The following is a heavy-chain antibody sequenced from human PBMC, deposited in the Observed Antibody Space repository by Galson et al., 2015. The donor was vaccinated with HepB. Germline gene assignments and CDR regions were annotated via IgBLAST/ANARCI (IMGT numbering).Heavy chain of an antibody. J-gene: IGHJ3*02. Sequence: SLRLSCAASGFTFSSYWMSWVRQAPGKGLEWVASIKQDGSEKYYVDSVKGRFTISRDNAKNSLYLQMNSLRAEDTAVYYCAREAVDQATIYDYIWGSYPDALDIWGQGTMVTVSS. CDR1: GFTFSSYW. D-gene: IGHD3-16*02. V-gene: IGHV3-7*01. CDR2: IKQDGSEK. CDR3: AREAVDQATIYDYIWGSYPDALDI.